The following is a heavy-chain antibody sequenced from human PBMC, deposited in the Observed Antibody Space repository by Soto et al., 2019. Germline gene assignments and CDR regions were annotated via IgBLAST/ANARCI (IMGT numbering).Heavy chain of an antibody. Sequence: SETLSLTCTVSGGSISSYYWSWIRQPPGKGLEWIGYIYYSGSTNYNPSLKSRVTISVDTSKNQFSLKLSSVTAADTAVYYCARVGNEYSSSSRFLFDYWGQGTLVTVSS. CDR1: GGSISSYY. CDR2: IYYSGST. D-gene: IGHD6-6*01. CDR3: ARVGNEYSSSSRFLFDY. J-gene: IGHJ4*02. V-gene: IGHV4-59*01.